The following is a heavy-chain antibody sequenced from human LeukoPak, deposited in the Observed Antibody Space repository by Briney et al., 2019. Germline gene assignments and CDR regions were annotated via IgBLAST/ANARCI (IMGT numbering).Heavy chain of an antibody. CDR1: GGSFGGYY. CDR3: ARLFRYVWGSYRQGGWFDP. Sequence: PSETLSLTCAVYGGSFGGYYWSWIRQPPGKGLEWIGEINDSGSSNYNPSLKSRVTISVDTSKNQFSLKLSSVTAADTAVYYCARLFRYVWGSYRQGGWFDPWGQGTLVTVSS. J-gene: IGHJ5*02. CDR2: INDSGSS. V-gene: IGHV4-34*01. D-gene: IGHD3-16*02.